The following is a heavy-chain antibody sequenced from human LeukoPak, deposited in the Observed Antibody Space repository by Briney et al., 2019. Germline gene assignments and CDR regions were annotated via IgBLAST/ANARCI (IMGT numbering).Heavy chain of an antibody. Sequence: TASETLSLTCTVSGGSISSYYWSWIRQPPGKGLEWIGYIYYSGSTNYNPSLKSRVTISVDTSKNQFSLKLSSVTAADTAVYYCARARDFRGESSTSYAFDIWGQGTMVTVSS. J-gene: IGHJ3*02. V-gene: IGHV4-59*01. CDR3: ARARDFRGESSTSYAFDI. CDR1: GGSISSYY. D-gene: IGHD6-6*01. CDR2: IYYSGST.